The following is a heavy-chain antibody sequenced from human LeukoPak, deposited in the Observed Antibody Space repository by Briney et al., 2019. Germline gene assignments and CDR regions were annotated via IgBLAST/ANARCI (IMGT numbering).Heavy chain of an antibody. D-gene: IGHD5-12*01. V-gene: IGHV4-34*01. CDR1: GGSFSGYY. J-gene: IGHJ4*02. CDR3: ARGWNSGYDQTFDY. CDR2: INHSRST. Sequence: SETLSLTCAVYGGSFSGYYWSWIRHPPGKGLEWIGEINHSRSTNYNPSLKTRVTISVDTPKNQFSLKLSSLTAADTAVYYCARGWNSGYDQTFDYWGQGTLVTVSS.